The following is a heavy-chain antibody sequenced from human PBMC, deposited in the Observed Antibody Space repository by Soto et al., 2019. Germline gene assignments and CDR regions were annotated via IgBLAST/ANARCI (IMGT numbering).Heavy chain of an antibody. J-gene: IGHJ5*02. CDR2: IYYRGST. CDR1: GGSISSYY. Sequence: QVQLQESGPGLVKPSETLSLTCTVSGGSISSYYWSWIRQPPGKGLEWIGYIYYRGSTNYNPSLKRRVTISVDTSKIQFSLKLSSVTAADTAVYYCAIWEERVAMPSGSWGQGTLVTVSS. V-gene: IGHV4-59*01. CDR3: AIWEERVAMPSGS. D-gene: IGHD2-2*01.